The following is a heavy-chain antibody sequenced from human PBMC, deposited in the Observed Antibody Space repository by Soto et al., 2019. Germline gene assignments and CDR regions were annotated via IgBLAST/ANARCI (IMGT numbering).Heavy chain of an antibody. V-gene: IGHV1-69*13. CDR3: ARQNLGYCSGGSCSTRLLDYYYGMDV. Sequence: GASVKVSCKASGGTLSIYAISWVRQATGQGLEWMGGIIPIFGTANYAQKFQGRVTITADESTSTAYMELSSLRSEDTAVYYCARQNLGYCSGGSCSTRLLDYYYGMDVWGQGTTVTVSS. D-gene: IGHD2-15*01. J-gene: IGHJ6*02. CDR1: GGTLSIYA. CDR2: IIPIFGTA.